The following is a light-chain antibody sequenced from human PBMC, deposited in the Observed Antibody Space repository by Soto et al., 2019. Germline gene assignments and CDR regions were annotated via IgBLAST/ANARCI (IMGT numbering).Light chain of an antibody. CDR1: QSVRNN. V-gene: IGKV3-15*01. Sequence: EIVMTQFPPTLSVSPGDTATLSCRASQSVRNNLAWYQQRPGQAPRLLIYDASTRATGIPARFSGSGSGTEFTLTISSLQSEDFALYYCQQYNNWPPWTFGQGTRVEVK. CDR3: QQYNNWPPWT. J-gene: IGKJ1*01. CDR2: DAS.